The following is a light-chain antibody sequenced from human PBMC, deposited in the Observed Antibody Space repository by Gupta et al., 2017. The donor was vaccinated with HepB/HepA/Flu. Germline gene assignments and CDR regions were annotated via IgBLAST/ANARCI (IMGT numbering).Light chain of an antibody. Sequence: QSALTQPRSVSGSPGQSVTISCTGSGSDVGGYKYVSWYQQHPGKAPKLMIYDASKRPSGVPDRFSGSKSGNTASLTISGLQAEDEADYYCCSYAASYPYWVFGGGTKLTVL. V-gene: IGLV2-11*01. J-gene: IGLJ3*02. CDR3: CSYAASYPYWV. CDR2: DAS. CDR1: GSDVGGYKY.